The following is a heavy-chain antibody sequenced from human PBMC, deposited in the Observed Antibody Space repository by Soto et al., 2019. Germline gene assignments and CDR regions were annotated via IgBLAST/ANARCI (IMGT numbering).Heavy chain of an antibody. V-gene: IGHV4-30-4*01. J-gene: IGHJ3*02. Sequence: SETLSLTCTVSGGSISSGDYYWSWIRQPPGKGLEWIGYIYYSGSTYYNPSLKSRVTISVDTSKNQFSLKLSSVTAADTAVYYCARGSPYYYDSSGYWRSFDIWGQGTVVTVSS. CDR2: IYYSGST. D-gene: IGHD3-22*01. CDR3: ARGSPYYYDSSGYWRSFDI. CDR1: GGSISSGDYY.